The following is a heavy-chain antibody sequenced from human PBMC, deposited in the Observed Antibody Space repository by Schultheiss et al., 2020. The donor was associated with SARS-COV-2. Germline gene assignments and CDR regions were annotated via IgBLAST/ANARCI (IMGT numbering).Heavy chain of an antibody. D-gene: IGHD4-17*01. CDR2: IYYSGST. J-gene: IGHJ5*02. CDR1: GGSISSGGYY. CDR3: ARDTVTTNWFDP. V-gene: IGHV4-31*03. Sequence: SETLSLTCTVSGGSISSGGYYWSWIRQHPGKGLEWIGYIYYSGSTYYNPSLKSRVTISVDTSKNQFSLKLSSVTAADTAVYYCARDTVTTNWFDPWGQGTLVTVSS.